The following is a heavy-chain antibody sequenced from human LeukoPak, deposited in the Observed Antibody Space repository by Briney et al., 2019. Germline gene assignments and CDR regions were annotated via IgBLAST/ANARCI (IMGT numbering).Heavy chain of an antibody. D-gene: IGHD3-10*01. CDR2: IWYDGSND. J-gene: IGHJ4*02. CDR3: ARDRMVWGVD. Sequence: GKSLRLSCAASGFTFSSYGMHWVRQAPGKGLEWVAVIWYDGSNDYYADSVKGRFTISRDNAKNSLYLQMNSLRAEDTAVYYCARDRMVWGVDWGQGTLVTVSS. CDR1: GFTFSSYG. V-gene: IGHV3-33*01.